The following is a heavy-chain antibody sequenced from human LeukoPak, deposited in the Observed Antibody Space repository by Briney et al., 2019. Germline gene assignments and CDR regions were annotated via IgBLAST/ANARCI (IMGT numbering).Heavy chain of an antibody. CDR1: GGTFSSYT. V-gene: IGHV1-69*02. CDR3: ARALSGSYRFDY. J-gene: IGHJ4*02. Sequence: SVKVSCKASGGTFSSYTISWVRQAPGQGLEWMGRIIPILGIANYAQKFQGRVTITADKSTSTAYMELSSLRSEDTAVYYCARALSGSYRFDYWGQGTLVTVFS. D-gene: IGHD1-26*01. CDR2: IIPILGIA.